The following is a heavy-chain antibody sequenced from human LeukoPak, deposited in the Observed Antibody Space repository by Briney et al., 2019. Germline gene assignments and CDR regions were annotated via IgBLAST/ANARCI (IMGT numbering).Heavy chain of an antibody. Sequence: GGSLRLSCAASGFTFSSYWMSRVRQAPGKGLEWVANIKQDGSEKYYVDSVKGRFTISRDNAKNSLYLQMNSLRAEDTAVYYCARDGAELLWFGELSNFDYWGQGTLVTVSS. V-gene: IGHV3-7*01. CDR2: IKQDGSEK. CDR1: GFTFSSYW. CDR3: ARDGAELLWFGELSNFDY. D-gene: IGHD3-10*01. J-gene: IGHJ4*02.